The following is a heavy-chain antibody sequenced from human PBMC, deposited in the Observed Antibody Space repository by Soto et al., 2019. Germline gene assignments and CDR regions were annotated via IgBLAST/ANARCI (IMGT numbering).Heavy chain of an antibody. CDR2: ISYDGSNK. CDR3: AKDLDY. J-gene: IGHJ4*02. V-gene: IGHV3-30*18. CDR1: GFTFSSYG. Sequence: QVQLVESGGGVVQPGRSLRLSCAASGFTFSSYGMHWVRQAPGKGLEWVVVISYDGSNKYYADSVKGRFTISRDNSKNTLYLQMNSLRAEDTAVYYCAKDLDYWGQGTLVTVSS.